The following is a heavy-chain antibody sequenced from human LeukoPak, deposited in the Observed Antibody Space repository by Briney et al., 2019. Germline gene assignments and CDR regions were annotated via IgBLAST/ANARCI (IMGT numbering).Heavy chain of an antibody. J-gene: IGHJ4*02. CDR2: ISGSGSAI. CDR3: ATYSGAHHKTFDY. Sequence: PGGSLRLSCAASGFTFSSYEMNWVRQAPGKGLEWVSYISGSGSAIYYADSVKGRFTISRDNAKNSLYLQMSSLRAEVTAMYYCATYSGAHHKTFDYWGQGTLVTVSS. V-gene: IGHV3-48*03. CDR1: GFTFSSYE. D-gene: IGHD1-26*01.